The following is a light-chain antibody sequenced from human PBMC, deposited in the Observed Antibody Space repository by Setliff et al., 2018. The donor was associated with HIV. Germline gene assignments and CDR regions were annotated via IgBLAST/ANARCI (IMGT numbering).Light chain of an antibody. V-gene: IGLV2-11*01. Sequence: QSVLTQPRSVSGSPGQSVTFSCTGSSSDVGTYNYVSCYQQHPGKAPKLMIYDVTRRPSGVPDRFSGSKSGNTASLTISGLQAEDEADYYCCSYAGSYSYIFGTGTKVTVL. CDR2: DVT. CDR3: CSYAGSYSYI. J-gene: IGLJ1*01. CDR1: SSDVGTYNY.